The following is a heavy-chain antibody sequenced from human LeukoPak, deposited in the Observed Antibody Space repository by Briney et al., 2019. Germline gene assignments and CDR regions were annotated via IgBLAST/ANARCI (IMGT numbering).Heavy chain of an antibody. CDR3: ARDRSIVVVPHDAFDI. J-gene: IGHJ3*02. V-gene: IGHV1-2*02. D-gene: IGHD2-2*01. CDR1: GYTFTGYY. Sequence: GASVKVSCKASGYTFTGYYMHWVRQAPGQGLEWMGWINPNSGGTNYAQKFQGRVTMTRDTSISTAYMELSRLRSDDTAVYYCARDRSIVVVPHDAFDIWGQGTMVTVSS. CDR2: INPNSGGT.